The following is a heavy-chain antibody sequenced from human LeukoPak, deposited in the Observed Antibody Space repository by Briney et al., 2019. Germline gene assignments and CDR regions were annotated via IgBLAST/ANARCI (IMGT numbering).Heavy chain of an antibody. J-gene: IGHJ4*02. CDR1: GFTFSSYA. D-gene: IGHD6-19*01. Sequence: GGSLRLSCAASGFTFSSYAMNWVRQAPGKGLEWVSAISGSGGSTYYADSVKGRFTISRDNSKNTLYLQMNSLRAEDTAVYYCAKGKGDSSGWYFFYWGQGTLVTVSS. V-gene: IGHV3-23*01. CDR2: ISGSGGST. CDR3: AKGKGDSSGWYFFY.